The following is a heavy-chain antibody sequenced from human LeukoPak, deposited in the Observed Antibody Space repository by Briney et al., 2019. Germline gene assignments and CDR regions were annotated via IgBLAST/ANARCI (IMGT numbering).Heavy chain of an antibody. V-gene: IGHV3-23*01. CDR1: GFTFSSYA. Sequence: PGGSLRLSCAASGFTFSSYAMSWVRQAPGKGLEWVSAISGSGGSTYYADSVKGRFTISRENAKNSLYLQMNSLRAGDTAVYYCARSGGWLQSHDAFDIWGQGTMVTVSS. D-gene: IGHD5-24*01. J-gene: IGHJ3*02. CDR3: ARSGGWLQSHDAFDI. CDR2: ISGSGGST.